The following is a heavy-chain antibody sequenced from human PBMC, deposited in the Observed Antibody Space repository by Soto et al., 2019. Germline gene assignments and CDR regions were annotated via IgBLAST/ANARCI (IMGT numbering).Heavy chain of an antibody. D-gene: IGHD6-19*01. CDR1: XLSXTXXEMG. CDR2: IDSSGEK. V-gene: IGHV2-26*01. CDR3: VRRHLAVAVSPWFDP. J-gene: IGHJ5*02. Sequence: QVTLXXXGPXXXXPTETLTXXXXXXXLSXTXXEMGVSWIRQPPGQPLEWLAHIDSSGEKSYRTFLKSRLAISKDTSKSQIVLTMTNMDPADTATYYCVRRHLAVAVSPWFDPWGQGIPVTVSS.